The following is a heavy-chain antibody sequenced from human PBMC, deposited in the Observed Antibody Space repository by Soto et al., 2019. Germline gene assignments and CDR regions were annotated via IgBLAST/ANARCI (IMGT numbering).Heavy chain of an antibody. CDR1: GGTFSSDA. D-gene: IGHD3-10*01. CDR2: IIPISGTT. Sequence: QVQLVQSGAEVKKPGSSVKVSCKASGGTFSSDAIIWVRQAPGRGLEWMGGIIPISGTTNYAQKFQGRVTITAKESTSTVYIRLSSLRSEDTAVYYCEREAGDVVRGVMGFFDYWGQGTLVTVSS. J-gene: IGHJ4*02. CDR3: EREAGDVVRGVMGFFDY. V-gene: IGHV1-69*01.